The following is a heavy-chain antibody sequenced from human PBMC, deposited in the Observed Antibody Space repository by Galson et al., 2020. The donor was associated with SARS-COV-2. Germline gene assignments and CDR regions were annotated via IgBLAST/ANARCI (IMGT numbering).Heavy chain of an antibody. J-gene: IGHJ4*02. CDR2: IYWDDDK. CDR1: GFSLSTSGVG. CDR3: AHLLLSYSSGWQRTYYFDH. D-gene: IGHD6-19*01. Sequence: SGPTLVKPTQTLTLTCTFSGFSLSTSGVGVGWIRQPPGKALEWLALIYWDDDKRYSPSLKSRLTITKDTSKNQVVLTMTNMDPVDTATYYCAHLLLSYSSGWQRTYYFDHWGQGTLVTVSS. V-gene: IGHV2-5*02.